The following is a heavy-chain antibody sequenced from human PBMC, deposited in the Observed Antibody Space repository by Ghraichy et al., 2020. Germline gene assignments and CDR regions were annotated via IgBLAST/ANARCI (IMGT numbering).Heavy chain of an antibody. CDR2: ISVHDGVT. Sequence: ASVKVSCVASGFSFRGYGFHWVRQAPGQGLEWMGWISVHDGVTDYAQNFQDRVTLTTDIATTTVYMDLRRLTSEDTAVYYCVRDQYCSGGMCFKTLDPWGQGTLVTVSS. V-gene: IGHV1-18*01. D-gene: IGHD2-15*01. J-gene: IGHJ5*02. CDR3: VRDQYCSGGMCFKTLDP. CDR1: GFSFRGYG.